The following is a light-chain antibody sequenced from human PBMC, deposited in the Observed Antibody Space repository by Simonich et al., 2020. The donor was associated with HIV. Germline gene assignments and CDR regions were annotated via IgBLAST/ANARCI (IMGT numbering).Light chain of an antibody. CDR2: DAS. Sequence: EIVMTQSPATLSVSPGERATLSCRASQSVSSYLAWYQQKPGQAPRLLIYDASKRATGPPASFSGSGSGTDFTLTISSLEPEDFAVYYCQQRSNWPLTFGGGTKVEIK. CDR1: QSVSSY. J-gene: IGKJ4*01. V-gene: IGKV3-11*01. CDR3: QQRSNWPLT.